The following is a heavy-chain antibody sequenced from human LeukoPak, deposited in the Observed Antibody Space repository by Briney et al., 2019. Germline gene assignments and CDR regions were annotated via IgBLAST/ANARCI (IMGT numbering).Heavy chain of an antibody. V-gene: IGHV4-4*07. CDR2: IYPSGGT. CDR1: GGSISGFY. J-gene: IGHJ4*02. D-gene: IGHD2-21*01. CDR3: AREYGDLDY. Sequence: SETLSLTCTVSGGSISGFYWSWIRQPAGKGLEWIGRIYPSGGTNYNPSLKSRVTMSTDTSKNQFSLKLRSVTAADTAIYYCAREYGDLDYWGQGTLVTVSS.